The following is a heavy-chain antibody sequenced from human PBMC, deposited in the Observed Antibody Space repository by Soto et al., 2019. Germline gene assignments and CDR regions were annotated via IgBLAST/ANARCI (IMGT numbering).Heavy chain of an antibody. CDR1: SRSCSAYR. J-gene: IGHJ5*02. CDR3: AREWRFLSYYYGSGLGNWFDP. CDR2: INHSGST. V-gene: IGHV4-34*01. D-gene: IGHD3-10*01. Sequence: PSETLSLTCAAYSRSCSAYRLCRLLQPQGKGLEWIGEINHSGSTNYNPSLKSRVTISVDTSKNQFSLKLSSVTAADTAVYYCAREWRFLSYYYGSGLGNWFDPRGQG.